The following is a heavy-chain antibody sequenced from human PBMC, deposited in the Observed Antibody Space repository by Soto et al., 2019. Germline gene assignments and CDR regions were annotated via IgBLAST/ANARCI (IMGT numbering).Heavy chain of an antibody. CDR3: AKTIVAASGYYFDH. CDR1: GFSFGDSY. Sequence: QVQLVESGGGLVKPGGSLRLACAASGFSFGDSYMSWVRQAPGKGREWLSYISGGSSYTNYADSVKGRFTISRDNAKRSLYLEMNSLRADDTAVYYCAKTIVAASGYYFDHWGQGNLVTVSS. CDR2: ISGGSSYT. D-gene: IGHD2-21*01. V-gene: IGHV3-11*06. J-gene: IGHJ4*02.